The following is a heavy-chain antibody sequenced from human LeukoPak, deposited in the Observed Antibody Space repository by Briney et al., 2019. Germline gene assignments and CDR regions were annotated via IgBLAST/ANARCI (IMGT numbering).Heavy chain of an antibody. V-gene: IGHV3-30*18. CDR3: AKDLRGPGDL. CDR2: ISYDGSNK. CDR1: GFTFSSYG. J-gene: IGHJ4*02. Sequence: HPGRSLRLSCAASGFTFSSYGMHWVRQAPGKGLEWVAVISYDGSNKYYADSVKGRFTISRDNSKNTLYLQMNSLRAEDTAVYYCAKDLRGPGDLWGQGTLVTVSS. D-gene: IGHD1-14*01.